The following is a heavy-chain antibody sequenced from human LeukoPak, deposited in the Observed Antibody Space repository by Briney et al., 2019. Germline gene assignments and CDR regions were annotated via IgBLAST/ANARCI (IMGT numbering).Heavy chain of an antibody. Sequence: GASVKVSRKVSGYTLTELSMHWVRQAPVKGREWMGGFDPEDGETIYAQKLQGRVTMTEDTSTNTVYMELSSLRSEDTAVYYCATETPNTILTGLDYWGQGTLVTVSS. CDR2: FDPEDGET. CDR3: ATETPNTILTGLDY. V-gene: IGHV1-24*01. CDR1: GYTLTELS. D-gene: IGHD3-9*01. J-gene: IGHJ4*02.